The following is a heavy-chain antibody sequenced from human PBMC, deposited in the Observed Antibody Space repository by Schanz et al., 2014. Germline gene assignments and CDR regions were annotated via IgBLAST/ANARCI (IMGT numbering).Heavy chain of an antibody. V-gene: IGHV4-39*07. J-gene: IGHJ4*02. CDR2: MYSSGST. Sequence: QLQLQESGPGLVKASETLSLTCSVSGGSINSGGYRWGWIRQPPGKGLEWIGTMYSSGSTYYNPSLKSRVSISVDTSKNQFSLNLNSVTAADTAVYYCAREWSSFDYWGQGALVSVSS. CDR1: GGSINSGGYR. D-gene: IGHD3-10*01. CDR3: AREWSSFDY.